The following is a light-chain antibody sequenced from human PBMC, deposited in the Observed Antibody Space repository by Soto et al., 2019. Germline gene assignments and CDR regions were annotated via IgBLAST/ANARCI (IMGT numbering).Light chain of an antibody. CDR2: DNA. CDR3: GTWDNSLSSGV. Sequence: QSVLTQPPSVSAAPGQKVTISCSGSSSNIGNNYVSWYQHLPGAAPKLLIYDNAKRPSGIPDRFSGSKSGTSATLDITGLPTGDEADYYCGTWDNSLSSGVFGGGTKLTVL. CDR1: SSNIGNNY. V-gene: IGLV1-51*01. J-gene: IGLJ2*01.